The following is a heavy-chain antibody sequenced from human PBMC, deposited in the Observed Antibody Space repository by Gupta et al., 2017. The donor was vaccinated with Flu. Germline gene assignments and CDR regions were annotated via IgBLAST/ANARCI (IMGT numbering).Heavy chain of an antibody. CDR3: ARNWGWMDV. J-gene: IGHJ6*04. CDR1: AFTFRSYT. D-gene: IGHD3-16*01. Sequence: EVQLVEFGGRLVKPGGSLRLCCAASAFTFRSYTMNWVRQAPGQELEWVSSITSTSTYISYADSVKGRFTISRDNAKNSLYLQMNSLRAEDTAVYYCARNWGWMDVWGKGTTVTVSS. CDR2: ITSTSTYI. V-gene: IGHV3-21*02.